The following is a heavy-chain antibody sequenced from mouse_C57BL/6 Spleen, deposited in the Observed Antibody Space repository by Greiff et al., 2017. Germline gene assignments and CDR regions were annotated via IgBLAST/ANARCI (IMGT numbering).Heavy chain of an antibody. J-gene: IGHJ3*01. CDR1: GYTFTSYW. Sequence: QVQLQQPGAELVMPGASVKLSCKASGYTFTSYWMHWVKQRPGQGLEWIGEIDPSDSYTNYNQKFKGKSTLTVDKSSSTAYMQLSSLTSEDSAVYYCARSGYDYTWFAYWGQGTLVTVSA. V-gene: IGHV1-69*01. CDR3: ARSGYDYTWFAY. CDR2: IDPSDSYT. D-gene: IGHD2-4*01.